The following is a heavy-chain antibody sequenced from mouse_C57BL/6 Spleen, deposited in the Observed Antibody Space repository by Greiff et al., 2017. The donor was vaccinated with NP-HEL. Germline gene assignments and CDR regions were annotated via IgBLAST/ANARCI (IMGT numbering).Heavy chain of an antibody. J-gene: IGHJ1*03. V-gene: IGHV1-5*01. Sequence: VQLQQSGTVLARPGASVKMSCKTSGYTFTSYWMHWVNQRPGQGLEWIGAIYPGNSDTSYNQKFKGKAKLTAVTSASTAYMELSSLTNEDSAVYYCTRGDYYGSSYDGYFDVWGTGTTVTVSS. CDR2: IYPGNSDT. D-gene: IGHD1-1*01. CDR3: TRGDYYGSSYDGYFDV. CDR1: GYTFTSYW.